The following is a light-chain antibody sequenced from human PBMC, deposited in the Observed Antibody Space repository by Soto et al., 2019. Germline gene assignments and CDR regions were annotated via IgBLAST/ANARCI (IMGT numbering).Light chain of an antibody. Sequence: QSVLTQPPSASGSPGQSVTISCTGTSSDVGGYYYVSWYQQHPGKAPTLMIYEVSKRPSGVPDRFSGSKSGNTASLTVSGLQAEDEADYYCSSYAGTNTPYVFGTGTKVTVL. V-gene: IGLV2-8*01. CDR1: SSDVGGYYY. J-gene: IGLJ1*01. CDR3: SSYAGTNTPYV. CDR2: EVS.